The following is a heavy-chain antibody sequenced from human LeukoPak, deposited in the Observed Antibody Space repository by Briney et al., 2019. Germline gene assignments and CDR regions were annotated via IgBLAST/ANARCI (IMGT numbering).Heavy chain of an antibody. Sequence: GASVKVSCKTSRGTFTSYAIGWVRQAPGQGLEWMGWMNPNSGNTGYPQKFQGRVTMTRNTSISTAYMELSSLRSEDTAVYYCARTVVRARSGSWFDPWGQGTLVTVSS. CDR1: RGTFTSYA. D-gene: IGHD3-10*01. J-gene: IGHJ5*02. CDR2: MNPNSGNT. V-gene: IGHV1-8*02. CDR3: ARTVVRARSGSWFDP.